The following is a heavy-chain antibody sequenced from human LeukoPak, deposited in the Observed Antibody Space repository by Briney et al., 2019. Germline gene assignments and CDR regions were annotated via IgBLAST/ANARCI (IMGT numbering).Heavy chain of an antibody. CDR1: GVSISDYY. D-gene: IGHD7-27*01. J-gene: IGHJ4*02. V-gene: IGHV4-4*08. Sequence: SETLTLTCTVSGVSISDYYWSWIRQPPGKGLEWIGYFSSSGTNNYNPSLNGRVTMSVDTSKNQFSLKLSYVTAADTAVYYCARGSNWGDYWGQGTLVTVSS. CDR3: ARGSNWGDY. CDR2: FSSSGTN.